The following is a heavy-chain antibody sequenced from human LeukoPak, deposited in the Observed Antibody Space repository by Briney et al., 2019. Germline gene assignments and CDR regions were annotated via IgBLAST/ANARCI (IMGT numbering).Heavy chain of an antibody. Sequence: ASVKVSCKASGYTFTDYYIHWVRQAPGQGLEWMGWITPKNGGTNYAQKFQGRVIMNGDTSITTAYMELSSLRSDDTAVYYCARGDWGSFKSPDSWGQGTLVTVSS. CDR3: ARGDWGSFKSPDS. V-gene: IGHV1-2*02. D-gene: IGHD7-27*01. J-gene: IGHJ4*02. CDR2: ITPKNGGT. CDR1: GYTFTDYY.